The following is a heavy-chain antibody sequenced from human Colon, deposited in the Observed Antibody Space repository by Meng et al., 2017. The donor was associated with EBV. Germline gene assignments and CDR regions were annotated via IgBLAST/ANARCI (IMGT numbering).Heavy chain of an antibody. CDR1: GYTFNRYP. Sequence: QVQLVQSGSELKKPGASVKVSCKASGYTFNRYPMNWVREAPGQGLEWMGWISTNTGNPTYAQGFTGRFVFSVDTSVSTAYLQISSLKAEDTAVYYCGTLKYTSGFYGPAYWGQGALVTVSS. CDR3: GTLKYTSGFYGPAY. J-gene: IGHJ4*02. D-gene: IGHD6-19*01. V-gene: IGHV7-4-1*02. CDR2: ISTNTGNP.